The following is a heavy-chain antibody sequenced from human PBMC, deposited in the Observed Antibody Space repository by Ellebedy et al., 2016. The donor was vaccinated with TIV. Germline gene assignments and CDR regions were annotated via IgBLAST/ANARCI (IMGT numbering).Heavy chain of an antibody. Sequence: AASVKVSCKASGYTFISYGLSWARQAPGQGLEWMGWINNYNGKTKFAQKVQGRVTMTTDKSTSTCYMELRSLRSDDTAVYYCTRDRGSYAYDYWGQGTLVTVSS. J-gene: IGHJ4*02. D-gene: IGHD3-16*01. CDR1: GYTFISYG. CDR3: TRDRGSYAYDY. CDR2: INNYNGKT. V-gene: IGHV1-18*04.